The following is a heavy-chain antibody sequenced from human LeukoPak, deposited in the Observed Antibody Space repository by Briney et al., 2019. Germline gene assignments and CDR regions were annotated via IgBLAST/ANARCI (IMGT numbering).Heavy chain of an antibody. CDR2: IYPGGST. J-gene: IGHJ4*02. CDR3: ARTDSSGYYVFDY. D-gene: IGHD3-22*01. V-gene: IGHV3-53*04. Sequence: GGSLRPSCAASGFTVSSNYMSWVRQAPGKGLEWVSLIYPGGSTYYADSVKGRFTISRHDSKNTLYLQMNSLRAEDTAVYYCARTDSSGYYVFDYWGQGTLVTVSS. CDR1: GFTVSSNY.